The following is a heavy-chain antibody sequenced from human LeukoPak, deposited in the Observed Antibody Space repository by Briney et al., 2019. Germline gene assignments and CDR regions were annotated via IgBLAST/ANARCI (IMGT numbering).Heavy chain of an antibody. CDR3: ASSIVYCSGTSCYFN. CDR2: INPNSGGT. D-gene: IGHD2-2*01. Sequence: ASVKVSCKASGYTFTGYFMHWVRQAPGQGLEWMGWINPNSGGTNYAQKFQGRVTMARDTSISTAYMELSRLRSDDTAVYYCASSIVYCSGTSCYFNWGQGTLVTVSS. CDR1: GYTFTGYF. J-gene: IGHJ4*02. V-gene: IGHV1-2*02.